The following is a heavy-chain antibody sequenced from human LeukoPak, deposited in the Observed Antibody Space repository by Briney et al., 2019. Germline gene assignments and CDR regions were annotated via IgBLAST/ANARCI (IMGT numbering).Heavy chain of an antibody. J-gene: IGHJ4*02. V-gene: IGHV4-59*01. CDR2: IYYSGST. D-gene: IGHD3-10*01. CDR1: GGSISSNY. Sequence: KPSETLSLTCTVSGGSISSNYWNWIRQPPGKGLEWIAYIYYSGSTNHNPSLKSRVTISVDTSKNQFSLKLSSVTAADTAVYYCAKDYGSGSYFDYWGQGTLVTVSS. CDR3: AKDYGSGSYFDY.